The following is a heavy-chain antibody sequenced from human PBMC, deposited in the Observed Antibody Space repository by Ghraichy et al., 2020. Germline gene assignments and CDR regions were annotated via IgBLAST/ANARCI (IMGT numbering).Heavy chain of an antibody. CDR2: IYHSGST. Sequence: SQTLSLTCAVSSGSISSGGYSWSWIRQPPGKGLEWIGYIYHSGSTYYNPSLKSRVTISVDRSKNQFSLKLSSVTAADTAVYYCARVGDDFRGRWFDPWGQGTLVTVSS. D-gene: IGHD3-3*01. J-gene: IGHJ5*02. CDR1: SGSISSGGYS. V-gene: IGHV4-30-2*01. CDR3: ARVGDDFRGRWFDP.